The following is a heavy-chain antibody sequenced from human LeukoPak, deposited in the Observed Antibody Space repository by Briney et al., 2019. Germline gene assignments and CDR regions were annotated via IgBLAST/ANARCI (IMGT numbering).Heavy chain of an antibody. D-gene: IGHD4-23*01. CDR1: GFTFSSYA. CDR3: AKPLEKYTYGGNFDY. CDR2: ISSSADST. V-gene: IGHV3-23*01. J-gene: IGHJ4*02. Sequence: GGSLRLSCEASGFTFSSYAMSWVRQAPGKGLAWVSVISSSADSTYYADSVKGRFTISRDNSKNTLYLQMNNLRAEDTAVYYCAKPLEKYTYGGNFDYWGQGLLATVSS.